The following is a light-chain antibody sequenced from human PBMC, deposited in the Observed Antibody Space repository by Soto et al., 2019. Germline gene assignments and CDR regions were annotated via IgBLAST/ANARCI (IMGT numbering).Light chain of an antibody. Sequence: QSALTQPRSVSGSPGQSVTISCTGTSSDVGGYNYVSWYQQHPGKAPKLMIYDVSKRPSGVPDRFSGSKSGNTASLTISGLQAEDEADYYCCSSVGSYTSVFGGGTSSPS. J-gene: IGLJ3*02. CDR1: SSDVGGYNY. V-gene: IGLV2-11*01. CDR3: CSSVGSYTSV. CDR2: DVS.